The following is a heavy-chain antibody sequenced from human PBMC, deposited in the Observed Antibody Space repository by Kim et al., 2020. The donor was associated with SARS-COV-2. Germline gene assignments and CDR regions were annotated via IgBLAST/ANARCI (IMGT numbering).Heavy chain of an antibody. CDR3: ARFGTYRTWIQLWPTGGIDY. J-gene: IGHJ4*02. CDR1: GYSISSGYY. D-gene: IGHD5-18*01. CDR2: IYHSGST. V-gene: IGHV4-38-2*02. Sequence: SETLSLTCTVSGYSISSGYYWGWIRQPPGKGLEWIGSIYHSGSTYYNPSLKSRVTISVDTSKNQFSLKLSSVTAADTAVYYCARFGTYRTWIQLWPTGGIDYWGQGTLVTVSS.